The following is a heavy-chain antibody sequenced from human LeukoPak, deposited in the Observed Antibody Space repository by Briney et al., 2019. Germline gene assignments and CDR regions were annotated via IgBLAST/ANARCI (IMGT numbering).Heavy chain of an antibody. Sequence: GGSLRLSCAASGFTFSDYYMSWIRQAPGKGLEWVSYISSSGSTIYYADSVKGRFTISRDNSKNTLYLQMSSLRAEDTAVYYCAKEAYYDFWSGYYFDYWGQGTLVTVSS. CDR3: AKEAYYDFWSGYYFDY. D-gene: IGHD3-3*01. J-gene: IGHJ4*02. V-gene: IGHV3-11*04. CDR2: ISSSGSTI. CDR1: GFTFSDYY.